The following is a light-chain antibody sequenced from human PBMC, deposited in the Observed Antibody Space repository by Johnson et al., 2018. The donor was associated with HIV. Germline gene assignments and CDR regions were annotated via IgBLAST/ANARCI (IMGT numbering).Light chain of an antibody. Sequence: QSVLTQPPSVSAAPGQKVTISCSGSSSNIGNNYVSWYQQLPGTAPKLLIYDNNKRPSGIPDRISVSKSGTSATLGITGLQTGDEADYYCGRWDGSLSTYVFGTGTKVTVL. J-gene: IGLJ1*01. V-gene: IGLV1-51*01. CDR2: DNN. CDR3: GRWDGSLSTYV. CDR1: SSNIGNNY.